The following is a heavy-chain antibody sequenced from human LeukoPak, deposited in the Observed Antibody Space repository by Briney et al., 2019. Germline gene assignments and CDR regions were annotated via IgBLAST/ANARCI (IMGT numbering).Heavy chain of an antibody. V-gene: IGHV1-69*05. CDR1: GGTFSSYA. CDR2: IIPIFGTA. D-gene: IGHD6-19*01. CDR3: ARDSGQWLDWGCFDY. Sequence: SVKVSCKASGGTFSSYAISWVRQAPGQGLEWMGRIIPIFGTANYAQKFQGRVTITTDESTSTAYMELSSLRSEDTAVYYCARDSGQWLDWGCFDYWGQGTLVTVSS. J-gene: IGHJ4*02.